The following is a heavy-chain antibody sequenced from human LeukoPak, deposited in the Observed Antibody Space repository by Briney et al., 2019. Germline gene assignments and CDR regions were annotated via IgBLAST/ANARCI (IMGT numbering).Heavy chain of an antibody. D-gene: IGHD3-22*01. Sequence: SETLSLTCTVSGVSITSSSYYWGWIRQPPGKGLEWIGSIDYSGSTYYNPSLKSRVNISVDTSKNQFSLKLSSVTAADTAVYYCARVAAGSGYFPFDYWGQGTLVTVSS. V-gene: IGHV4-39*07. J-gene: IGHJ4*02. CDR3: ARVAAGSGYFPFDY. CDR1: GVSITSSSYY. CDR2: IDYSGST.